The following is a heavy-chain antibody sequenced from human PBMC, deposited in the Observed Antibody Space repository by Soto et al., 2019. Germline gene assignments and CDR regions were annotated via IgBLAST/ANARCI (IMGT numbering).Heavy chain of an antibody. J-gene: IGHJ4*02. Sequence: ASETLSLTCTVSGRSISSVNYYWSWIRQPPGKGLERIGYIYYSGSTYYNPSLRSRVTISVDTSKNQFSLKLSSVTAADTAVYYCARYGSGECNRGSCYSPFDYWGQGTLVTVSS. CDR2: IYYSGST. CDR3: ARYGSGECNRGSCYSPFDY. CDR1: GRSISSVNYY. D-gene: IGHD2-15*01. V-gene: IGHV4-30-4*01.